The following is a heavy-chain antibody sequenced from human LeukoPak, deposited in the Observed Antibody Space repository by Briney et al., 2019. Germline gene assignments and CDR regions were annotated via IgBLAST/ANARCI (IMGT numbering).Heavy chain of an antibody. CDR3: ARGLIYGALLPYSWFDP. CDR1: GFTFSSYS. D-gene: IGHD4-17*01. J-gene: IGHJ5*02. V-gene: IGHV3-21*01. Sequence: PGGSLRLSCAASGFTFSSYSMNWVRQAPGKGLEWVSSISSSSSYIYYADSVKGRFTISRDNAKNSLFLQMNSLRADDTAVYYCARGLIYGALLPYSWFDPWGQGTLVTVSS. CDR2: ISSSSSYI.